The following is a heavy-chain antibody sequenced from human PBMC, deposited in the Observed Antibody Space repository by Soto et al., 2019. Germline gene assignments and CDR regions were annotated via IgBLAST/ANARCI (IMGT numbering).Heavy chain of an antibody. D-gene: IGHD3-10*01. Sequence: EVQLLESGGGLVQPGDSLRLSCAASGFTFSRYAMTWVRQAPGKGLEWVSAISGSGSRTYYSDSEKGRFTISTDNSKNTLYLQMNSLGAEDTAVYYCAKRTGGWYFDLWGRGTLVTVSS. CDR3: AKRTGGWYFDL. CDR2: ISGSGSRT. CDR1: GFTFSRYA. J-gene: IGHJ2*01. V-gene: IGHV3-23*01.